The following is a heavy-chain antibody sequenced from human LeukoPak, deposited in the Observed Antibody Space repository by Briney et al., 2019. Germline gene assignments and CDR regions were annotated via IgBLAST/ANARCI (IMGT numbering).Heavy chain of an antibody. J-gene: IGHJ4*02. V-gene: IGHV5-51*01. CDR3: ARHAVSGGLWDY. D-gene: IGHD2-21*01. Sequence: ESLETSWKGSGYSFTSYWIGLVREAPREGLEWMGIIYPGDSDTRSSPSFQGQVTISADKSISPAYLQWSSLKASDTAMYYCARHAVSGGLWDYWGQGTLVTVSS. CDR2: IYPGDSDT. CDR1: GYSFTSYW.